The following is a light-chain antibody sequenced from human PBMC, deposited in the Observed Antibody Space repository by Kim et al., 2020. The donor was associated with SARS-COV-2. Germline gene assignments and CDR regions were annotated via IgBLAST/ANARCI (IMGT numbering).Light chain of an antibody. V-gene: IGLV2-14*03. CDR2: DVR. Sequence: QSALTQPASVSGTPGQSITIPCTGTSSDVGAYKYISWYQQHPGKAPKLVIYDVRNRPSGVSNRFSGSKSGNTASLTISGLQAEDEADYFCSSYTTSRGWVFGGGTQLTVL. CDR3: SSYTTSRGWV. CDR1: SSDVGAYKY. J-gene: IGLJ3*02.